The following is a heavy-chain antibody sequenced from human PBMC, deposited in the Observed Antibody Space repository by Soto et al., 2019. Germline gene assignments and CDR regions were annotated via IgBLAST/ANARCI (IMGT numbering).Heavy chain of an antibody. CDR1: GGTFSSYS. CDR3: ARDVVYGMDV. V-gene: IGHV1-69*13. J-gene: IGHJ6*02. Sequence: GASVKVSCKASGGTFSSYSISWVRQAPGQGLEWMGGIIPIFGTANYAQKFQGRVTITADESTSTAYMELSSLRSEDTAVYYCARDVVYGMDVWGQGTTVTVS. D-gene: IGHD2-21*01. CDR2: IIPIFGTA.